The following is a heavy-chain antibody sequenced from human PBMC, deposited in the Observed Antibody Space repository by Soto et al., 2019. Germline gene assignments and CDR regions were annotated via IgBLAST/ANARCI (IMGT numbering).Heavy chain of an antibody. CDR2: IYYSGST. J-gene: IGHJ4*02. CDR3: ARVPPYDFWSGNDFHY. D-gene: IGHD3-3*01. V-gene: IGHV4-61*01. Sequence: PSETLSLTCTVSGGSVSSGSYYWSWIRQPPGKGLEWIGYIYYSGSTNYNPSLKSRVTISVDTSKNQSSLKLSSVTAADTAVYYCARVPPYDFWSGNDFHYWGQGTLVTVSS. CDR1: GGSVSSGSYY.